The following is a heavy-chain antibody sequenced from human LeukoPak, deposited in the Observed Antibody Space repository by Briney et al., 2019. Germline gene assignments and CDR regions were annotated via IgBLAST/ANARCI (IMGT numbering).Heavy chain of an antibody. CDR2: ISGSGGST. Sequence: GGSLRLSCAASGFTFSSYAMSWVRQAPGKVLEWVSAISGSGGSTYYADSVKGRFTISRDNSKNTLYLQMNSLRAEDTAVYYCAKRWTRGGSPYFDYWGQGTLVTVSS. J-gene: IGHJ4*02. D-gene: IGHD2-15*01. V-gene: IGHV3-23*01. CDR3: AKRWTRGGSPYFDY. CDR1: GFTFSSYA.